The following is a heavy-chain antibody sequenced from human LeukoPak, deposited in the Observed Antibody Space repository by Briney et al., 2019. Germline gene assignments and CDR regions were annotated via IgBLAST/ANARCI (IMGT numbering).Heavy chain of an antibody. D-gene: IGHD6-19*01. CDR3: ARDTVASLDY. V-gene: IGHV1-69*13. Sequence: SVKVSCTASGYIFTRYYIRWVRQAPGQGLEWMGGIIPIVGTTNYAQSLQGRVTITADESTSTAYVEVSSLRSEDTAIYYCARDTVASLDYWGQGTLVTVSS. J-gene: IGHJ4*02. CDR2: IIPIVGTT. CDR1: GYIFTRYY.